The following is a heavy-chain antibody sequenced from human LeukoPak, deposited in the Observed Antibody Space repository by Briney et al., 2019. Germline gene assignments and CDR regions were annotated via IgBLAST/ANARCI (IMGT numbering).Heavy chain of an antibody. J-gene: IGHJ6*02. D-gene: IGHD3-16*01. CDR2: INHSGST. V-gene: IGHV4-34*01. CDR1: GGSFSGYY. CDR3: ASWAYGMDV. Sequence: RSETLSLTCAVYGGSFSGYYWSWIRQPPGKGLEWIGEINHSGSTNYNPSLKSRVTTSVDTSKNQFSLKLSSVTAADTAVYYCASWAYGMDVWGQGTTVTVSS.